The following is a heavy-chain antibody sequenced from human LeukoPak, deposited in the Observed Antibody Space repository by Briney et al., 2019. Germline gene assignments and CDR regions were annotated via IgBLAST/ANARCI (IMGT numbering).Heavy chain of an antibody. D-gene: IGHD3-16*01. V-gene: IGHV4-4*07. J-gene: IGHJ6*03. CDR1: GGSISSYY. CDR2: IYTSGST. CDR3: ARVYTNPLYYYYYMDV. Sequence: PSETLSLTCTVSGGSISSYYWSWIRQPAGKGLEWIGRIYTSGSTNYNPSLKSRVTMSVDTSKNQFSLKLSSVTAADTAVYYCARVYTNPLYYYYYMDVWGKGTTVTVSS.